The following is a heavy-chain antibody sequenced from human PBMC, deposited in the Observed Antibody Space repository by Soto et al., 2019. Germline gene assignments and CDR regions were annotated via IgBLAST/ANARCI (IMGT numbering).Heavy chain of an antibody. CDR1: GYTFTSYG. CDR2: ISAYNGNT. J-gene: IGHJ4*02. V-gene: IGHV1-18*01. D-gene: IGHD2-15*01. Sequence: GASVKVSCKASGYTFTSYGISWVRQAPGQGLEWMGWISAYNGNTNYAQKLQGRVTMTTDTSTSTAYMELRSLRSDDTAVYYCARDRSNSIEDIVVVVADGFDYWGQGTLVTVSS. CDR3: ARDRSNSIEDIVVVVADGFDY.